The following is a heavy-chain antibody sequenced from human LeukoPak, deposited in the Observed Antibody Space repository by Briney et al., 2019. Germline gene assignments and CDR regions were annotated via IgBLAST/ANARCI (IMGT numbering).Heavy chain of an antibody. CDR1: GGSISSSSYY. Sequence: SETLSLTCTVSGGSISSSSYYWGWIRQPPGKGLEWIGSIYYSGSTYYNPSLKSRVTISVDTSKNQFSLKLSSVTAADTAVYYCVSGNIVVVPAAIRTYYFDYWGQGTLVTVSS. V-gene: IGHV4-39*01. D-gene: IGHD2-2*02. CDR3: VSGNIVVVPAAIRTYYFDY. CDR2: IYYSGST. J-gene: IGHJ4*02.